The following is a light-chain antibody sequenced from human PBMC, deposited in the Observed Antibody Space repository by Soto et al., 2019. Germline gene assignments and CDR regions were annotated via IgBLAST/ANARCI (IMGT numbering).Light chain of an antibody. CDR1: QSVDRE. Sequence: EVVLTQSPDTMSLSPGSPSTLSCRASQSVDREVAWYQQKLGQAPRLLIYDAYTRATGVGARFTGSGSATEFSLTITSLEPEDFAVYYCQQRGKWPSTFGPGTKVEIK. CDR2: DAY. CDR3: QQRGKWPST. J-gene: IGKJ2*02. V-gene: IGKV3-11*01.